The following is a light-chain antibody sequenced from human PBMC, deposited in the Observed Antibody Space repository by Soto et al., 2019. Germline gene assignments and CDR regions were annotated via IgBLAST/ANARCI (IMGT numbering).Light chain of an antibody. CDR3: QQYNSYSRS. V-gene: IGKV1-5*01. CDR2: DAS. CDR1: ESISSW. J-gene: IGKJ4*01. Sequence: IQMSQSPSTLSAYVGDRVTITCRASESISSWLAWYQQKPGKAPKLLIYDASSLESGVPSRFSGSGSGTEFTLTISSLQPDDFATYYCQQYNSYSRSFGGGTKVDIK.